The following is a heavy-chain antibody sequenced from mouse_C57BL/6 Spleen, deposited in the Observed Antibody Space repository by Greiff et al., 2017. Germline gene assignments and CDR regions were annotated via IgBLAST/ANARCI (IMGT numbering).Heavy chain of an antibody. D-gene: IGHD1-1*01. Sequence: QVQLQQSGPELVKPGASVKISCKASGYAFSSSWMNWVKQRPGKGLEWIGRIYPGDGDTNYNGKFKGKATLTADKSSSTAYMQLSSMISEDSAVYFCATPYYYGSSWGFDYWGQGTTLTVSS. CDR1: GYAFSSSW. V-gene: IGHV1-82*01. CDR2: IYPGDGDT. J-gene: IGHJ2*01. CDR3: ATPYYYGSSWGFDY.